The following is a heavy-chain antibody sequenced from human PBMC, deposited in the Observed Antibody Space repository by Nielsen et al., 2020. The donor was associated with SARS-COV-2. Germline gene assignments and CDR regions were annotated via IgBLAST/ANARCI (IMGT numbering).Heavy chain of an antibody. CDR2: IDPRDSYT. J-gene: IGHJ4*02. CDR3: ATHWPSNWYSDF. CDR1: GYSSSNSW. Sequence: GGSLRPSCKASGYSSSNSWITWMRKTPGKGLEWIGRIDPRDSYTNYSPSFKGHVTMSVDKSRTTSGRTTAYLQWRSLEASDTAVFYCATHWPSNWYSDFWGQGTLVTVSS. V-gene: IGHV5-10-1*01. D-gene: IGHD2-21*01.